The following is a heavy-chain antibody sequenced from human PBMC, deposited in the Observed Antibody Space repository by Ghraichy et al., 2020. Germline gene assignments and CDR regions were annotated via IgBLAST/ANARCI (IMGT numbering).Heavy chain of an antibody. CDR3: VRDLFRRQQLTFDL. J-gene: IGHJ3*01. CDR2: IKYDGSGK. CDR1: GFTFSSYW. Sequence: GGSLRLSCAASGFTFSSYWMSWVRQAPGKGLEWVANIKYDGSGKYYVDSVKGRFTISRDNAKNSLYLQMNSLRAEDPAVYYCVRDLFRRQQLTFDLWGQGTMVTVSS. V-gene: IGHV3-7*01. D-gene: IGHD6-13*01.